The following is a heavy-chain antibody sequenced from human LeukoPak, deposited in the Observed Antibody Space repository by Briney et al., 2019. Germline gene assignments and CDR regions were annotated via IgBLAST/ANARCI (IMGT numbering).Heavy chain of an antibody. J-gene: IGHJ4*02. CDR3: TSQPGIAVAGD. CDR2: IRSKANSYAT. D-gene: IGHD6-19*01. CDR1: GFTFSGSA. Sequence: GGSLRLSCAASGFTFSGSAMHWVRQASGQGLEWVGRIRSKANSYATAYAASVNGRFTISRDDSKNTAYLQMNSLKTEDTAVYYCTSQPGIAVAGDWGQGTLVTVSS. V-gene: IGHV3-73*01.